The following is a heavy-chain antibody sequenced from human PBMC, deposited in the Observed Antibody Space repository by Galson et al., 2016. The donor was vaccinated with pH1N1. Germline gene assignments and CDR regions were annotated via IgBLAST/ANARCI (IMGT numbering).Heavy chain of an antibody. CDR2: MSHTGTT. CDR3: ARQAYYISWFFGGFDI. D-gene: IGHD6-13*01. J-gene: IGHJ3*02. CDR1: GYSVSSGSS. Sequence: SETLSLTCAVSGYSVSSGSSWGWIRQTPGKGLEYIATMSHTGTTYYNPSLKSRVIISVDTSKNQFSLKLNSLTAADSAVYYCARQAYYISWFFGGFDIWGQGTMVTVSS. V-gene: IGHV4-38-2*01.